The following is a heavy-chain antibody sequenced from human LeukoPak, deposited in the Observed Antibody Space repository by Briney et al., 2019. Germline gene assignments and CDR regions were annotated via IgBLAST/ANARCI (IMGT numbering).Heavy chain of an antibody. V-gene: IGHV1-2*02. CDR2: INPNSGGT. CDR1: GYTFTGYY. J-gene: IGHJ3*02. D-gene: IGHD1-1*01. Sequence: ASVTVSFKASGYTFTGYYMHWVRQAPGQGLEWMGWINPNSGGTNYAQKFQGRVTMTRDTSISTAYMELSRLRSDDTAVYYCARTGSYKDAFDIWGQGTMVTVSS. CDR3: ARTGSYKDAFDI.